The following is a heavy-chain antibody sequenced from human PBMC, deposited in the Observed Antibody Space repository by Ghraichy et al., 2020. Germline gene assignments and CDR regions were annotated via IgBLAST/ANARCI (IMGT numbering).Heavy chain of an antibody. V-gene: IGHV5-51*01. J-gene: IGHJ4*02. D-gene: IGHD2-8*01. CDR2: IYPGDSDI. CDR1: GYSFTNYW. Sequence: GESLNISCKGSGYSFTNYWIGWVCQMPGRGLEWMVNIYPGDSDIRYSPSFQGQVTISADKSISTAYLQWSSLEASDTAMYYCVRGRYCTNGICKFFDYWGQGTLVTVPS. CDR3: VRGRYCTNGICKFFDY.